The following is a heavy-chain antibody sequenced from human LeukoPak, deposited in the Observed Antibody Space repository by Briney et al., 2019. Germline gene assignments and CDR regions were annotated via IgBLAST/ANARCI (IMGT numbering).Heavy chain of an antibody. CDR1: GYTFTSYG. V-gene: IGHV1-18*01. CDR3: ARGVCTNGICYGPYYYYGMDV. D-gene: IGHD2-8*01. Sequence: ASVKVSCKASGYTFTSYGISWVRQAPGQGLEWMGWISAYNGNTNYAQKLQGRVTMTTDTSTSTAYMELRSLRSDDTAVYYCARGVCTNGICYGPYYYYGMDVWGQGTTVTVSS. CDR2: ISAYNGNT. J-gene: IGHJ6*02.